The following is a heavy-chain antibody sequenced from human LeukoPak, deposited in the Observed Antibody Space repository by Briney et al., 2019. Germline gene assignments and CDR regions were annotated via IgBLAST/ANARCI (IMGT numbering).Heavy chain of an antibody. J-gene: IGHJ5*02. D-gene: IGHD3-22*01. Sequence: SETLSLTCTVSGGSINGGNYYWSWIRQPAGKGLEWIGRIYTSGSTNYNPSLKSRVTISLDMSKNQFSLKLSSVTAADTAVYYCARDYHGYYDSSGPLGPWGQGTLVTVSS. V-gene: IGHV4-61*02. CDR2: IYTSGST. CDR3: ARDYHGYYDSSGPLGP. CDR1: GGSINGGNYY.